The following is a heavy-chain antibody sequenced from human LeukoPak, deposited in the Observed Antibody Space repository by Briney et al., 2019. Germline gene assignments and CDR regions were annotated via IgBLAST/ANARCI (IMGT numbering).Heavy chain of an antibody. CDR3: ARGSGTSWFDY. CDR1: GYTFTANY. V-gene: IGHV1-2*02. J-gene: IGHJ5*01. CDR2: INSYSGAT. D-gene: IGHD2-2*01. Sequence: GASVKVSCKTSGYTFTANYIHWVRQAPGQGLAWVGWINSYSGATKYAQKSQGRVTMTRDTSIRTTYMELDRLTLDDTAVYYCARGSGTSWFDYWGQGTLVTVSS.